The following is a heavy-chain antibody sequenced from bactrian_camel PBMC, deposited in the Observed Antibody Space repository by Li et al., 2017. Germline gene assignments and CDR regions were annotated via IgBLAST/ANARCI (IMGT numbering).Heavy chain of an antibody. CDR1: RYLFSGSF. Sequence: DVQLVESGGGSVQAGGSLRLSCAASRYLFSGSFCMGWFRQAPGKQREGVAAIYRGGRTTYYPDSVKGRFAISQDSAENTMYLQMTSLKPEDAAMYYCAADYRRGWSCSVGRQDFNNWGQGTQVTVSS. CDR2: IYRGGRTT. J-gene: IGHJ4*01. D-gene: IGHD1*01. V-gene: IGHV3S40*01. CDR3: AADYRRGWSCSVGRQDFNN.